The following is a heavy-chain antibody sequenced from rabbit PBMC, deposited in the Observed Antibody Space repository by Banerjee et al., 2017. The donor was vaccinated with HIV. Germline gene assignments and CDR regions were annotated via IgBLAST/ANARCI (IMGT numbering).Heavy chain of an antibody. CDR1: GFDLSSYSY. CDR2: IFNSDGGT. Sequence: QEQLEESGGGLVQPEGSLTLTCTASGFDLSSYSYMCWVRQGPGKGLVWIACIFNSDGGTWYASWAKGRFPISKTASATVTLQMTSLTAADTASYFCALDGASGYNFNLWGQGTLVTVS. V-gene: IGHV1S45*01. J-gene: IGHJ4*01. D-gene: IGHD1-1*01. CDR3: ALDGASGYNFNL.